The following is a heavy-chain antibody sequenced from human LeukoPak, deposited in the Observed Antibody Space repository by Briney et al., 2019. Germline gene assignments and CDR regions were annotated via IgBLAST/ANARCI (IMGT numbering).Heavy chain of an antibody. CDR3: ASRLSSGWYGGHDY. Sequence: PSETLSLTCTVSGGSVSSGSYYWSWIRQPPGKGLEWIGYIYYSGSTNYNPPLKRRVTISVDTSKNQFSLKLSSVTAADTAVYYCASRLSSGWYGGHDYWGQGTLVTVSS. CDR1: GGSVSSGSYY. D-gene: IGHD6-19*01. V-gene: IGHV4-61*01. J-gene: IGHJ4*02. CDR2: IYYSGST.